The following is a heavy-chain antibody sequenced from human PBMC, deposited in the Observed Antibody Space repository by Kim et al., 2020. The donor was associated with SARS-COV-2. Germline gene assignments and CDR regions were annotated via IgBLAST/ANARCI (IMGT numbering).Heavy chain of an antibody. Sequence: GGSLRLSCAASGFTFSSYGMHWVRQAPGKGLEWVAVIWYDGSNKYYADSVKGRFTISRDNSKNTLYLQMNSLRAEDTAVYYCAKGADIVVVPAADDAFDIWGQGTMVTVSS. CDR1: GFTFSSYG. J-gene: IGHJ3*02. D-gene: IGHD2-2*01. CDR2: IWYDGSNK. CDR3: AKGADIVVVPAADDAFDI. V-gene: IGHV3-33*06.